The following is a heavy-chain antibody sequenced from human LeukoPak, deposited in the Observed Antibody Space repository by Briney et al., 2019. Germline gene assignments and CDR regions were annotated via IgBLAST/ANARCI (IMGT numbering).Heavy chain of an antibody. J-gene: IGHJ4*02. V-gene: IGHV3-23*01. CDR1: GFSFNNYA. D-gene: IGHD5-12*01. CDR3: AKGAYDYIEIAYFDY. Sequence: GGFLRLSCVASGFSFNNYAMNWVRQAPGKGLEWVSLIIGSSGTTFYAASVKGRFPISRDKSKSTLYLQMNSLRAEDTAVYYCAKGAYDYIEIAYFDYWGQGILVTVSS. CDR2: IIGSSGTT.